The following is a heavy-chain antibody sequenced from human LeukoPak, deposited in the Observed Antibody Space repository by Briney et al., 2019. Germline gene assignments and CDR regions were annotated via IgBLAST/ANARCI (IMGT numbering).Heavy chain of an antibody. D-gene: IGHD3-10*01. Sequence: GGSLRLSCAASGFTFSSYAMSWVRQAPGKGLEWVSSISGSGNRTYYADSVKGRFTISRGNSKNTLFLQMNSLRAEVTAVYYCAKNSPSGSYYNALVGTNDYWGQGTLVTVSS. CDR3: AKNSPSGSYYNALVGTNDY. CDR2: ISGSGNRT. J-gene: IGHJ4*02. CDR1: GFTFSSYA. V-gene: IGHV3-23*01.